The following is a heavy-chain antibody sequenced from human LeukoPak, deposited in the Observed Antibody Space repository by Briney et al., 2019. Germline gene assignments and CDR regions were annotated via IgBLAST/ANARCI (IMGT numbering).Heavy chain of an antibody. CDR2: ISAYNAYP. CDR3: AGATVAGRRDWFDP. J-gene: IGHJ5*02. V-gene: IGHV1-18*01. D-gene: IGHD6-19*01. CDR1: GYTFTSDG. Sequence: GSSVKVSCKASGYTFTSDGISWVRQAPGQGLEWVGWISAYNAYPNYTQKLQGRVTMTTDTSTSTAYMGRRSRRFDDTAVFYMAGATVAGRRDWFDPWGQGTLVNVSS.